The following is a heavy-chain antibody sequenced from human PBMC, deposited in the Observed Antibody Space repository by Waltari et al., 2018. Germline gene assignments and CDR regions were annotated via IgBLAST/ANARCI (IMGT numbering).Heavy chain of an antibody. D-gene: IGHD3-16*01. J-gene: IGHJ4*02. Sequence: QVQLQESGPGLVKPSETLSLTCAVSGYSISSGYYWRWIRQPPGKGLGWIGSIYHSGSTYYNPSLKSRVTISVDTSKNQFSLKLSSVTAADTAVYYCARRGGMGRRYYFDYWGQGTLVTVSS. CDR1: GYSISSGYY. V-gene: IGHV4-38-2*01. CDR3: ARRGGMGRRYYFDY. CDR2: IYHSGST.